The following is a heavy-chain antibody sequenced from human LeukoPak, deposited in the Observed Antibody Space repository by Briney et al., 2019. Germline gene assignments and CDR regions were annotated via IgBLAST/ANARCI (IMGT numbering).Heavy chain of an antibody. CDR2: IYPGDSDT. D-gene: IGHD5-24*01. V-gene: IGHV5-51*01. CDR3: ASPRDGSNSDAIHI. Sequence: GESLEISCKGSGYSFSTYWIGWVRQMPGKGLEWMGIIYPGDSDTRYSPSFLGQVTISVDKSISTAFMEWISLKASDTAIYYCASPRDGSNSDAIHIWGQGTMVTVSS. CDR1: GYSFSTYW. J-gene: IGHJ3*02.